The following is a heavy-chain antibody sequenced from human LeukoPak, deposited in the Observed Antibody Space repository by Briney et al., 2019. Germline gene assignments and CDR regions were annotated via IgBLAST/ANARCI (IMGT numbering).Heavy chain of an antibody. V-gene: IGHV4-39*01. CDR2: RYCSGST. CDR1: GGSISSSRYY. CDR3: ARGHQRVYSSSWFEFGRTQGKGCDYYDY. Sequence: PSEALSLTCTVSGGSISSSRYYWGWMRQPPGKGLEWIGSRYCSGSTDYNASLKSRVTISVDTSKHQFSLKLSSVTGADSAVYYCARGHQRVYSSSWFEFGRTQGKGCDYYDYWGQGTLVTVSS. D-gene: IGHD6-13*01. J-gene: IGHJ4*02.